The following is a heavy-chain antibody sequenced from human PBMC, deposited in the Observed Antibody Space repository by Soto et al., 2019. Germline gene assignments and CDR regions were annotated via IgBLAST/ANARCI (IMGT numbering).Heavy chain of an antibody. D-gene: IGHD2-2*01. Sequence: SETLSLTCTVSGGSISSGDYYWSWIRQPPGKGLEWIGYIYYSGSTYYNPSLKSRVTISVDTSKNQFSLKLSSVTAADTAVYYCARASKYPNWFDPWGQGTLVTVSS. V-gene: IGHV4-30-4*01. CDR2: IYYSGST. CDR1: GGSISSGDYY. CDR3: ARASKYPNWFDP. J-gene: IGHJ5*02.